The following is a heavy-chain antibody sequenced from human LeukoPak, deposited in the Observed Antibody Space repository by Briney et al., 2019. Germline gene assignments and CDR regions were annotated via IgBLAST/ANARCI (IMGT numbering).Heavy chain of an antibody. CDR3: ARTKPTGSDAFDI. V-gene: IGHV4-61*01. CDR2: IYYSGST. Sequence: KPSETLSLTCAVSGGSVSSGSYYWSWIRQPPGKGLEWIGYIYYSGSTNYNPSLKSRVTISVDTSKNQFSLKLSSVTAADTAVYYCARTKPTGSDAFDIWGQGTMVTVSS. CDR1: GGSVSSGSYY. D-gene: IGHD1-14*01. J-gene: IGHJ3*02.